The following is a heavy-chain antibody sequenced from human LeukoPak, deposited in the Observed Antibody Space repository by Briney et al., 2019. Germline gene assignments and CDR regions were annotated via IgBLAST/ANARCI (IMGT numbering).Heavy chain of an antibody. CDR2: INTNTEKP. V-gene: IGHV7-4-1*02. Sequence: GASVKVSCKASGGTFNSYGIIWVRQAPGQGLEWMGCINTNTEKPTYAQGFTGRFVFSLDTSVSTAYLQISSLKAEDTAVYYCARGMSNSPYYFYYYMDVWGKGTTVTVSS. CDR1: GGTFNSYG. J-gene: IGHJ6*03. D-gene: IGHD1-1*01. CDR3: ARGMSNSPYYFYYYMDV.